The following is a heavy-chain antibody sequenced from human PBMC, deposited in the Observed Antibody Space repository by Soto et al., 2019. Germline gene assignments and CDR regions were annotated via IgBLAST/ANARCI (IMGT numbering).Heavy chain of an antibody. J-gene: IGHJ4*02. D-gene: IGHD3-22*01. Sequence: GASVKVSCKASGGTFSSYAISWVRQAPGQGLEWMGGLIPIFGTANYAQKFQGRVTITADESTSTAYMELSSLRSEDTAVYYCASCLGYYDSSGYDYWGQGTLVTVSS. CDR3: ASCLGYYDSSGYDY. V-gene: IGHV1-69*13. CDR1: GGTFSSYA. CDR2: LIPIFGTA.